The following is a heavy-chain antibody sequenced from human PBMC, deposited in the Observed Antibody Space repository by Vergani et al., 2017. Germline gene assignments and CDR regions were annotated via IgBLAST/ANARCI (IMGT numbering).Heavy chain of an antibody. CDR3: AKPTLGGELYDRVYPFDI. J-gene: IGHJ3*02. CDR2: ITYRGST. Sequence: QLQLQESGPGLVKPSETLSLTCTVSGGSISNSDYYWGWIRQPPGMGLEWIGSITYRGSTNYNPSLKSRVTISVDTSKNQFSLNFRSVTAADTAVYYCAKPTLGGELYDRVYPFDIWGQGTMVTVSS. CDR1: GGSISNSDYY. V-gene: IGHV4-39*07. D-gene: IGHD3-16*01.